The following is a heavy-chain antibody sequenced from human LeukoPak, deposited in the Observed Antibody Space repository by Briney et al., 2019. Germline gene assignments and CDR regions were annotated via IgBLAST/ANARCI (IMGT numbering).Heavy chain of an antibody. CDR1: GFTFDDYG. CDR3: ARVGGYYDILTGYSPNWFDP. D-gene: IGHD3-9*01. V-gene: IGHV3-20*04. Sequence: PGGSLRLSCAASGFTFDDYGMSWVRQAPGKGLEWVSGINWSGGSTGYADSVKGRFTISRDNAKNSLYLQMNSLRAEDTALYYCARVGGYYDILTGYSPNWFDPWGQGTLVTVSS. CDR2: INWSGGST. J-gene: IGHJ5*02.